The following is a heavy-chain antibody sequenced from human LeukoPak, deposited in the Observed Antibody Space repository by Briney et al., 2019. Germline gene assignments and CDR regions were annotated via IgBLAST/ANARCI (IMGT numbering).Heavy chain of an antibody. CDR3: ARVLLSCSGGSCYSGEYFQH. CDR2: ISAYNGNT. CDR1: GYTFTSYG. D-gene: IGHD2-15*01. Sequence: ASVKVSCKASGYTFTSYGISWVRQAPGQGLEWMGWISAYNGNTNYAQKLQGRVTMTTDTSTSTAYMELSSLRSEDTAVYYCARVLLSCSGGSCYSGEYFQHWGQGTLVTVSS. J-gene: IGHJ1*01. V-gene: IGHV1-18*01.